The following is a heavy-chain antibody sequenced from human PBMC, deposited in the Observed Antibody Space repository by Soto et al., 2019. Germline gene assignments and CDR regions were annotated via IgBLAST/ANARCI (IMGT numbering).Heavy chain of an antibody. D-gene: IGHD2-15*01. J-gene: IGHJ4*02. CDR1: GFTFGDYA. CDR2: IRSKAYGGTT. CDR3: TRASVWGYCSGGSCAGLFDY. Sequence: GGSLRLSCTASGFTFGDYAMSWFRQAPGKGLEWVGFIRSKAYGGTTEYAASVKGRFTISRDDSKSIAYLQMNSLKTEDTAVYYCTRASVWGYCSGGSCAGLFDYWGQGTLVTVSS. V-gene: IGHV3-49*03.